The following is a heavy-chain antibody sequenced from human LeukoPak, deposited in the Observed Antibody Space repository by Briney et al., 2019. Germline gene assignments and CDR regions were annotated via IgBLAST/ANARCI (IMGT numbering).Heavy chain of an antibody. CDR2: IYYSGST. CDR3: ARAGDSSGYYLF. Sequence: PSETLSLTSTVSGGSISSYYWSWIRQPPGKGLEWIGYIYYSGSTNYNPSLKSRVTISVDTSKNQFSLKLSSVTAADTAVYYCARAGDSSGYYLFWGQGTLVTVSS. V-gene: IGHV4-59*01. J-gene: IGHJ4*02. CDR1: GGSISSYY. D-gene: IGHD3-22*01.